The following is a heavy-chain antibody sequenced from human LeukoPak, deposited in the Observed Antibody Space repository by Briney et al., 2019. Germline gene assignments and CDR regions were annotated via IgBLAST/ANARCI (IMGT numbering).Heavy chain of an antibody. J-gene: IGHJ4*02. CDR3: TKAPIVSCSGAFCYPFDS. V-gene: IGHV3-23*01. Sequence: PGGSLRLSCAASGFYFANYAMSWARQAPGKGLEWVSATVGGGSPNTYHADSVKGRFTISRDNSKNTLFLQMNSLRAEDTAIYYCTKAPIVSCSGAFCYPFDSWGQGTLVTVSS. D-gene: IGHD2-15*01. CDR1: GFYFANYA. CDR2: TVGGGSPNT.